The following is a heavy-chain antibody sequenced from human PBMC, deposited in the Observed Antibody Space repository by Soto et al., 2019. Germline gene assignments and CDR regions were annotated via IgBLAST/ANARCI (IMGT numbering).Heavy chain of an antibody. D-gene: IGHD5-12*01. CDR2: VFYTGST. CDR3: AGGYSGCDL. J-gene: IGHJ5*02. V-gene: IGHV4-59*08. Sequence: SETLSLTCSVSGGSISGYYWSWIRQPPGKRLEWIGHVFYTGSTDYNPSLKSRVTMSVDTSKNHFSLKLSSVTAADTAVYYCAGGYSGCDLWGQGTLVTVSS. CDR1: GGSISGYY.